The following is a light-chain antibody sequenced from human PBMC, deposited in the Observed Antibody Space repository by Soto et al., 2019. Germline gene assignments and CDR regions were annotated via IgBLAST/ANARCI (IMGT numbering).Light chain of an antibody. CDR2: EVS. CDR1: SSDVGGYNY. CDR3: SSYTTTSTLGV. V-gene: IGLV2-14*01. J-gene: IGLJ2*01. Sequence: QSALTQPASVSGSPGQSITLSCSGTSSDVGGYNYVSWYQQHPGKAPKLMIYEVSNRPSGVSNRFSGSKSGNTASLTISGLQADDEADYYCSSYTTTSTLGVFGRGTKLTVL.